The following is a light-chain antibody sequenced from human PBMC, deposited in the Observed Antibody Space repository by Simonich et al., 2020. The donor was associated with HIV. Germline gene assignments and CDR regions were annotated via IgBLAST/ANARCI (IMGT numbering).Light chain of an antibody. J-gene: IGKJ2*01. V-gene: IGKV3-20*01. CDR3: QQYGSSPPYT. Sequence: EIVMTQSPATLSVSPGERATLSCRASQSVSSSLAWYQQKPGQAPRLLISAASSRATGIPDRFSGSGSGTDFTLTISRLEPEDFAVYYCQQYGSSPPYTFGQGTKLEIK. CDR1: QSVSSS. CDR2: AAS.